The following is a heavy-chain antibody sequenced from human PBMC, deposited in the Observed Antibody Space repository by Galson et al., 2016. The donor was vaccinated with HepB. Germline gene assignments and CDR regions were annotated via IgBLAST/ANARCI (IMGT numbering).Heavy chain of an antibody. CDR2: ISSAGGST. J-gene: IGHJ6*02. D-gene: IGHD4-17*01. Sequence: SLRLSCAASGFIFSNFAMHWVRQALGKGLEYVSGISSAGGSTFYADSVKDRFTVSRDNSKNTLYLQMGSLRADDMAVYYCASPVYGDYISYYYYGMDFWGQGATVTVSS. V-gene: IGHV3-64*02. CDR1: GFIFSNFA. CDR3: ASPVYGDYISYYYYGMDF.